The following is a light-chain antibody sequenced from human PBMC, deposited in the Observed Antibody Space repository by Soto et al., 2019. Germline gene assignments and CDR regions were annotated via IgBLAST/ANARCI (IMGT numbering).Light chain of an antibody. J-gene: IGKJ5*01. CDR2: DAL. CDR1: QSIDNK. Sequence: EILLTQSPATLSVSPGARATLSCRASQSIDNKLVWYQQKPGQAPRLLMSDALKRAPGIPARFSGSGSGTEFILTISSLQSEDFAVYYWQQYASWSPITFGQGTRLE. CDR3: QQYASWSPIT. V-gene: IGKV3-15*01.